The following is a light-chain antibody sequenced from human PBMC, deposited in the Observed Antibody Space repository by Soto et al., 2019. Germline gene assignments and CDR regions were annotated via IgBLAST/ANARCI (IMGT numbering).Light chain of an antibody. V-gene: IGLV2-14*01. CDR3: TSYTSTSTLV. Sequence: QSALTQPASVSGSPGQSITISCTGTSNDVGANNYVSWYQHHPGKAPKILIYEARNRPSGVSNRFSGSKSGNTASLTISGLQDEDEADYYCTSYTSTSTLVFGGGTQLTVL. CDR2: EAR. J-gene: IGLJ2*01. CDR1: SNDVGANNY.